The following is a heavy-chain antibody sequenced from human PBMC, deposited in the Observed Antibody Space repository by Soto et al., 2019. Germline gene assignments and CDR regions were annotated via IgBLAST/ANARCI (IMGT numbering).Heavy chain of an antibody. V-gene: IGHV3-23*01. D-gene: IGHD1-7*01. CDR2: MSGSSSTT. Sequence: LRLSCATSGLTFINYAMSWVHQAPGGGLEWVSSMSGSSSTTYYADSVRGRFTISRDRSKNTLYLQMSSLRAEDTALYYCAKNQERELPRVIDFWGQGTLVTVS. CDR3: AKNQERELPRVIDF. J-gene: IGHJ4*02. CDR1: GLTFINYA.